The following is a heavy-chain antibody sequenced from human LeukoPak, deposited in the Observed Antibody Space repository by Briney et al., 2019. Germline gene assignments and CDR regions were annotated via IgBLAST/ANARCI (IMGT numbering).Heavy chain of an antibody. J-gene: IGHJ4*02. Sequence: GGSLRLSCVASGFTFNIYGMSWVRQAPGKGLEWVSSVGGGDDIHYADSVKGRFTGYRDDAKNTVYLQMNSLRSEDTAVYYCAMSTGSSGWYYFDYWGQGTLVTVSS. CDR2: VGGGDDI. CDR1: GFTFNIYG. CDR3: AMSTGSSGWYYFDY. V-gene: IGHV3-23*01. D-gene: IGHD6-19*01.